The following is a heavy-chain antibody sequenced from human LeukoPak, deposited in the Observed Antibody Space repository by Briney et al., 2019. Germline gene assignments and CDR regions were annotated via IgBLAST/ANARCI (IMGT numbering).Heavy chain of an antibody. CDR2: IYYSGST. Sequence: PSETLSLTCTVSGGSISGYYWSWIRQPPGKGLEWIGYIYYSGSTNYNPSLKSRVTISVDTSKNQFSLKLSSVTAADTAVYYCARVVSGYEDYWGQGTLVTVSS. CDR1: GGSISGYY. V-gene: IGHV4-59*01. CDR3: ARVVSGYEDY. D-gene: IGHD5-12*01. J-gene: IGHJ4*02.